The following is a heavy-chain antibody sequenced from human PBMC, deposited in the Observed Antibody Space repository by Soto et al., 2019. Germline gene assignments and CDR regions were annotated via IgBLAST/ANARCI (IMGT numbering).Heavy chain of an antibody. CDR1: GDSVSSKSAA. J-gene: IGHJ4*02. Sequence: PSQTLSLTCAISGDSVSSKSAAWNWIRQSPSRGLEWLGRTYYRSKWYNEYAVSVKSRISINPDTSKNHFSLQLNSVTPDDTAVYFCARDHDHSSGWYVIEYWGQGTLVTVSS. D-gene: IGHD6-19*01. V-gene: IGHV6-1*01. CDR3: ARDHDHSSGWYVIEY. CDR2: TYYRSKWYN.